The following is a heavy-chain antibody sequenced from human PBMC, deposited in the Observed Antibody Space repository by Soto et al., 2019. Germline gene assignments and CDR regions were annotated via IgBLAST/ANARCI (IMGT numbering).Heavy chain of an antibody. V-gene: IGHV3-7*01. D-gene: IGHD6-13*01. J-gene: IGHJ4*02. CDR3: ARDGVEPGLYLDH. CDR2: INQAGSET. CDR1: GFTFRSYW. Sequence: EVQLVESGGGLVQPGGSLRLSCAASGFTFRSYWMSWVRQAPGKGLEWVANINQAGSETYYVDSVKGRFTISRDNAKNSRYLQVNSLRSEDTAVYYCARDGVEPGLYLDHWGQGTLVTVSS.